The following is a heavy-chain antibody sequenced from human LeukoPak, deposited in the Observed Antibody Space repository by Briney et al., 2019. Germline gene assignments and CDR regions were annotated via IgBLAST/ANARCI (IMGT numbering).Heavy chain of an antibody. CDR2: ISYDGSNK. CDR3: AKDQVDIVVVPAAIDTYYYYGMDV. V-gene: IGHV3-30*18. Sequence: PGRSLRLSCAASGFTFSSYGMHWVRQAPGKGLEWVAVISYDGSNKYYADSVKGRFTISRDNSKNTLYLQMNSLRAEDTAVYYCAKDQVDIVVVPAAIDTYYYYGMDVWGQGTTVTVS. J-gene: IGHJ6*02. CDR1: GFTFSSYG. D-gene: IGHD2-2*02.